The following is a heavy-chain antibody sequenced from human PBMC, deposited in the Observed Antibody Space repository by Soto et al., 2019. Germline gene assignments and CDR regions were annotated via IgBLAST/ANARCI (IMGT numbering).Heavy chain of an antibody. J-gene: IGHJ5*01. CDR3: ASSLGSGNYCNIPAA. V-gene: IGHV4-38-2*01. CDR1: CYSISSNYY. Sequence: PSETLSLTCAVSCYSISSNYYWGWIRQPPGKGLEWIGSVYHTGRTFYSPSNKSRVTILPDMSKNHFSLTLTSVTAADTAVYYCASSLGSGNYCNIPAAWGPGFLVTVSS. D-gene: IGHD3-10*01. CDR2: VYHTGRT.